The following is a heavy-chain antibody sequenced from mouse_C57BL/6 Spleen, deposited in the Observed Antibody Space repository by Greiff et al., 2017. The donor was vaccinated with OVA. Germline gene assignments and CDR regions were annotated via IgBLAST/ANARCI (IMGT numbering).Heavy chain of an antibody. V-gene: IGHV1-18*01. D-gene: IGHD1-1*01. CDR3: ARGAYYYGSSYYFDY. Sequence: EVQLQQSGPELVKPGASVKIPCKASGYTFTDYNMDWVKQSHGKSLEWIGDINPNNGGTIYNQKFKGKATLTVDKSSSTAYMELRSLTSEDTAVYYCARGAYYYGSSYYFDYWGQGTTLTVSS. CDR2: INPNNGGT. J-gene: IGHJ2*01. CDR1: GYTFTDYN.